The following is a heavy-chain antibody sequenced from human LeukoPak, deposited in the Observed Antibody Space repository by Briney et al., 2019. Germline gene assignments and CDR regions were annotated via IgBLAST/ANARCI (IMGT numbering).Heavy chain of an antibody. CDR2: ISSSSSYI. CDR3: ARGVQSEP. Sequence: PGGSLRLSCAASGFTFSSYSMNWVRQAPGKGLEWVSSISSSSSYIYYADSVKGRFTISRDNSKNMLYLQMNNLRTEDTAVYYCARGVQSEPWGQGTLVTVSS. J-gene: IGHJ5*02. CDR1: GFTFSSYS. V-gene: IGHV3-21*04.